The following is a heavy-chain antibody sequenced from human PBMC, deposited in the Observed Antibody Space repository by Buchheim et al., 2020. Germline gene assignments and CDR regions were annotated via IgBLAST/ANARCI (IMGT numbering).Heavy chain of an antibody. J-gene: IGHJ4*02. Sequence: EVQLLESGGGLVQPGGSLRLSCAASGFTFSSYAMNWVRQAPGKGLEWVSTISGSGAGTYYADSVKGRFTISRDKSKNTLYLQMNSLRVEDTAVYYCAKTLHTTVTTDYWGQGTL. CDR2: ISGSGAGT. CDR1: GFTFSSYA. D-gene: IGHD4-17*01. CDR3: AKTLHTTVTTDY. V-gene: IGHV3-23*01.